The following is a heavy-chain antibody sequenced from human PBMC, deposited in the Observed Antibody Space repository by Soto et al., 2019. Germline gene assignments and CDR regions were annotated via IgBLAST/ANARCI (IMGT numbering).Heavy chain of an antibody. CDR2: IIPIFGTA. J-gene: IGHJ6*02. Sequence: QVQLVQSGAEVKKPGSSVKVSCKASGGTFSSYAISWVRQAPGQGLEWMGGIIPIFGTANYAQKFQGRVTITADKSTSTAYMELSSVRCDDTAVYYWAREWWEPLGYYYGMDVWGQGTTVTVSS. CDR1: GGTFSSYA. D-gene: IGHD2-15*01. CDR3: AREWWEPLGYYYGMDV. V-gene: IGHV1-69*06.